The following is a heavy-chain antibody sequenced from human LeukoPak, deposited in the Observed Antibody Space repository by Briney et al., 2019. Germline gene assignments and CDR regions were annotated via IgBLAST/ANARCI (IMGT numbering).Heavy chain of an antibody. CDR3: GRVGGRSKAAKGDAFDI. CDR1: GFTFIDYW. CDR2: ISSGSTYM. V-gene: IGHV3-21*01. D-gene: IGHD6-6*01. J-gene: IGHJ3*02. Sequence: PGGSLRLSCAASGFTFIDYWMTWVRQAPGKGLEWVSSISSGSTYMYYADSVKGRFTISRDNAQNSMYLQMNSLRAEDTAVYYCGRVGGRSKAAKGDAFDIWGQGTMVTVSS.